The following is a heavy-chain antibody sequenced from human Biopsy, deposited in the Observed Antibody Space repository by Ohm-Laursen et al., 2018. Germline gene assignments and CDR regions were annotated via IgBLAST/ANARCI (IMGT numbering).Heavy chain of an antibody. Sequence: GTLSLTCTVSGGSISNNNYYWGWIRQPPGKGLEWIGSIFYGGSTHYKPSLKSGVNISVDTSKNQFSLKLNSGTAADTAVYYCARDYDTSGYYYVSWGQGTLVTVSS. CDR3: ARDYDTSGYYYVS. V-gene: IGHV4-39*01. CDR2: IFYGGST. J-gene: IGHJ5*02. CDR1: GGSISNNNYY. D-gene: IGHD3-22*01.